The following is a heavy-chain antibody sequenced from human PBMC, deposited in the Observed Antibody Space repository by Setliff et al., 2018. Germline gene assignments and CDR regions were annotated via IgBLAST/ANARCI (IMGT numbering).Heavy chain of an antibody. D-gene: IGHD3-3*01. V-gene: IGHV4-61*02. J-gene: IGHJ6*03. Sequence: SETLSLTCTVSGGSISSGSYYWSWIRQPAGKGLEWIGRIYTSGSTNYNPSLKSRVTISVDTSKNQFSLKLSSVTAADTAVYYCAREQSYYDFWSGYTYYYYYYMDVWGKGTTVTVPS. CDR3: AREQSYYDFWSGYTYYYYYYMDV. CDR2: IYTSGST. CDR1: GGSISSGSYY.